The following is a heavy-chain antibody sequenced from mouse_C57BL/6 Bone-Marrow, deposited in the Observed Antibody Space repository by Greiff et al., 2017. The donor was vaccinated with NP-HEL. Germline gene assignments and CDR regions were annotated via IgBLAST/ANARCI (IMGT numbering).Heavy chain of an antibody. J-gene: IGHJ2*01. V-gene: IGHV1-7*01. Sequence: QVQLKQSGAELVKPGASVKLSCKASGYTFTSYWMHWVKQRPGQGLEWIGYINPSSGYTKYNQKFKDKATLTADKSSSTAYMQLSSLTYNASAVYYYADLTVFDYWGQGTTLTVSS. CDR2: INPSSGYT. CDR3: ADLTVFDY. CDR1: GYTFTSYW. D-gene: IGHD4-1*01.